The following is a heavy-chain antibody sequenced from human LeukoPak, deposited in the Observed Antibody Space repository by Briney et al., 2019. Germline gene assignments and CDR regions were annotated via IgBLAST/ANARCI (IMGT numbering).Heavy chain of an antibody. J-gene: IGHJ4*02. CDR1: GFTVSSNY. CDR2: IKSKTDGGTT. V-gene: IGHV3-15*01. Sequence: PGGSLRLSCAASGFTVSSNYMSWVRQAPGKGLEWVGRIKSKTDGGTTDYAAPVKGRFTISRDDSKNTLYLQMNSLKTEDTAVYYCTTVAAAGYFDYWGQGTLVTVSS. D-gene: IGHD6-13*01. CDR3: TTVAAAGYFDY.